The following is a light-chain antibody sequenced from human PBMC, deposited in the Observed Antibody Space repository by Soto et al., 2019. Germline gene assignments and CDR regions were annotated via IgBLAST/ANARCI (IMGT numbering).Light chain of an antibody. J-gene: IGLJ1*01. Sequence: QSVLTQPRSVSRSPGQSVTISCTGTSSDVGGYNYVSWYKQYPGKAPKLMIYDVSKRPSGVPDRFSGSKSGNTASLTISGLQAEDEADYYCCSYAGSYIYVFGTGTKLTVL. CDR1: SSDVGGYNY. CDR3: CSYAGSYIYV. V-gene: IGLV2-11*01. CDR2: DVS.